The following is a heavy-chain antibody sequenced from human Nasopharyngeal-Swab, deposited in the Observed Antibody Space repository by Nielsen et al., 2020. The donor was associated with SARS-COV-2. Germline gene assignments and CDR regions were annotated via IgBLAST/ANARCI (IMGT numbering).Heavy chain of an antibody. V-gene: IGHV4-61*02. CDR3: ARGYCSGGSCYSDYYYGMDV. J-gene: IGHJ6*02. Sequence: RQAPGKGLEWIGRIYTSGSTNYNPSLKSRVTISVDTSKNQFSLKLSSVTAADTAVYYCARGYCSGGSCYSDYYYGMDVRGQGTTVTVSS. CDR2: IYTSGST. D-gene: IGHD2-15*01.